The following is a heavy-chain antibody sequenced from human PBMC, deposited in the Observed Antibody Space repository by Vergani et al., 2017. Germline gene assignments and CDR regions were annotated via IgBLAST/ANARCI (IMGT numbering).Heavy chain of an antibody. J-gene: IGHJ5*02. V-gene: IGHV3-9*01. CDR1: GFTFAGYA. D-gene: IGHD6-6*01. CDR2: ISWNSNSI. Sequence: EVQLEESGGGLVLPGRSLRLSCVASGFTFAGYAMHWVRQAPGKGLEWVSGISWNSNSIGYADSVKGRFTISRDNAKKSLYLQMNSLRAEDTALYYCAKDLGTSSGGGWFDPWGQGTLVTVSS. CDR3: AKDLGTSSGGGWFDP.